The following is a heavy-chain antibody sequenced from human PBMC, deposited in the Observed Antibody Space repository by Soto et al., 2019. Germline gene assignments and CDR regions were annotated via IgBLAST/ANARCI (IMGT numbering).Heavy chain of an antibody. V-gene: IGHV3-33*01. CDR2: IWNDGSNK. CDR3: ARDRIYGSGSFYNVGY. CDR1: GFTFSDYG. D-gene: IGHD3-10*01. J-gene: IGHJ4*02. Sequence: PGGSLRLSCAASGFTFSDYGMHWVRQAPGKGLEWVAVIWNDGSNKYYADSVKGRFTISRDNSKNTLYLQMNSLRAEDTAVYYCARDRIYGSGSFYNVGYWGQGALVTVSS.